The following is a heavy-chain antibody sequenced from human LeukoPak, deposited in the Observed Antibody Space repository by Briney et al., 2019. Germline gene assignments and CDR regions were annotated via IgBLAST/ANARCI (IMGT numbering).Heavy chain of an antibody. V-gene: IGHV4-4*07. J-gene: IGHJ3*02. D-gene: IGHD6-13*01. CDR2: IYTSGST. Sequence: PSETLSLTCTVSGGSLSSYYWSWIRQPAGKGLEWLRRIYTSGSTNYNPSLKSRVTMSVDTSKNQFSLKLSPVTAADTAVYYCARSGTVDSGSYHDAFDIWGQGTMVTVSS. CDR3: ARSGTVDSGSYHDAFDI. CDR1: GGSLSSYY.